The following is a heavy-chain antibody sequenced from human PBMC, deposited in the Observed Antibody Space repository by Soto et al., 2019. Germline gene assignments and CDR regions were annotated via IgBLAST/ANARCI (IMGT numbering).Heavy chain of an antibody. Sequence: PSETLSLTCAVYGGSFSGYYWSWIRQPPGKGLEWIGEINHSGSTNYNPSLKSRVTISVDTSKNQFSLKLSSVTAADTAVYYCARVSDYYDSSGYYSDVAWFDPWGQGTLVTVSS. CDR3: ARVSDYYDSSGYYSDVAWFDP. CDR2: INHSGST. V-gene: IGHV4-34*01. CDR1: GGSFSGYY. D-gene: IGHD3-22*01. J-gene: IGHJ5*02.